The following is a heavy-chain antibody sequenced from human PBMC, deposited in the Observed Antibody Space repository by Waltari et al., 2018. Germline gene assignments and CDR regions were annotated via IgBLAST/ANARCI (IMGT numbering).Heavy chain of an antibody. Sequence: EVQLVQSGAEVKKPGESLKISCKGSGYSFTSYWIDWVRRVPGKGLEWMGIIYPGESDTRYSPSFQGQVTISADKSISTAYLQWSSLKASDTAMYYCARHIAALDYYYGMDVWGQGTTVTVSS. CDR1: GYSFTSYW. CDR3: ARHIAALDYYYGMDV. J-gene: IGHJ6*02. D-gene: IGHD6-13*01. CDR2: IYPGESDT. V-gene: IGHV5-51*01.